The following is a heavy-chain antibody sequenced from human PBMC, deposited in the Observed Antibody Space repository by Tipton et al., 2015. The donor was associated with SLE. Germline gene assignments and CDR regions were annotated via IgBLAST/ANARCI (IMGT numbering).Heavy chain of an antibody. Sequence: LRLSCTVSGGSISSYYWSWIRQPPGKGLEWIGYIYYSGSTNYNPSLKSRVTISVDTSKNQFSLKLNSVTAADTAVYYCARQGRDDAFDIWGQGTMVTASS. CDR1: GGSISSYY. CDR3: ARQGRDDAFDI. D-gene: IGHD5-24*01. V-gene: IGHV4-59*01. J-gene: IGHJ3*02. CDR2: IYYSGST.